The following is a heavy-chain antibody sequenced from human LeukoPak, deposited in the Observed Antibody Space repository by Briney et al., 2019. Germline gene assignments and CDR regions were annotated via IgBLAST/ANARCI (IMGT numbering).Heavy chain of an antibody. V-gene: IGHV1-24*01. CDR2: FDPEDGET. D-gene: IGHD3-22*01. J-gene: IGHJ4*02. CDR3: ATPLGYYDSSGYFDY. CDR1: GYTLTELS. Sequence: GASVKVSCKVSGYTLTELSMHWVRQAPGKGLEWMGGFDPEDGETIYAQKFQGRVTITEDTSTDTAYMELSSLRSEDTAVYYCATPLGYYDSSGYFDYWGQGTLVTVSS.